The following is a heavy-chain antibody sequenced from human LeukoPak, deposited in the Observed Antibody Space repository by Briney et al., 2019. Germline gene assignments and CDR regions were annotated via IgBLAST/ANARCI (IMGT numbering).Heavy chain of an antibody. CDR3: ARVYYDSSGYYYDY. V-gene: IGHV4-59*01. CDR2: IYYSGST. J-gene: IGHJ4*02. D-gene: IGHD3-22*01. Sequence: SETLSLTCTVSGGSISSYYWSWIRQPPGKGLEWIGYIYYSGSTNYNPSLKSRDTISVDTPKNQFSLKLSSVTAADTAVYYCARVYYDSSGYYYDYWGQGTLVTVSS. CDR1: GGSISSYY.